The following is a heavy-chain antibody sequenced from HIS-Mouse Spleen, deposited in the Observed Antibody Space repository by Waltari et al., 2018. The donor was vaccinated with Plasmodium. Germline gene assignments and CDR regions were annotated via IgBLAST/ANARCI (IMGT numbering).Heavy chain of an antibody. CDR2: IFYRGST. CDR3: ARSIAATVTFYFDY. V-gene: IGHV4-31*03. J-gene: IGHJ4*02. D-gene: IGHD6-13*01. CDR1: GGSISSGGYY. Sequence: QVQLQESGPGLVKPSQTLSLTCTVSGGSISSGGYYWSWIRQHPGKGLEWIGYIFYRGSTYYNPALKSRVTISVDTSKNQCSLKLSSVTAADTAVYYCARSIAATVTFYFDYWGQGTLVTVSS.